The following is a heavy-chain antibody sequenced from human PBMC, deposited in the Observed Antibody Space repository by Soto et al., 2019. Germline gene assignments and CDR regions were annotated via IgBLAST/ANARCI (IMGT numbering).Heavy chain of an antibody. CDR3: AKEYDYVWGSYRHTYFDY. V-gene: IGHV3-23*01. CDR2: ISGSGGST. D-gene: IGHD3-16*02. CDR1: GFTFSSYA. J-gene: IGHJ4*02. Sequence: LRLSCAASGFTFSSYAMSWVRQAPGKGLEWVSAISGSGGSTYYADSVKGRFTISRDNSKNTLYLQMNSLRAEDTAVYYCAKEYDYVWGSYRHTYFDYWGQGTLVTVSS.